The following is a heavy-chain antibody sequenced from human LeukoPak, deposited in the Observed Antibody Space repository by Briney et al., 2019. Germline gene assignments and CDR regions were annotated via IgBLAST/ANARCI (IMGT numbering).Heavy chain of an antibody. V-gene: IGHV1-2*02. Sequence: ASVKVSCKASGGTFSSYAISWVRQAPGQGLEWMGWINPNSGGTNYAQKFQGRVTMTRDTSINTAYMELNRLRSDDTAVYYCAKTPPVSPYYLDYWGQGTLVTLSS. CDR1: GGTFSSYA. J-gene: IGHJ4*02. D-gene: IGHD3-16*01. CDR2: INPNSGGT. CDR3: AKTPPVSPYYLDY.